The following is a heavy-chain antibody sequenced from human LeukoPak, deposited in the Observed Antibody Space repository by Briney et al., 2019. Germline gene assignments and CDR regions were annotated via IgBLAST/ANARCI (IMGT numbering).Heavy chain of an antibody. V-gene: IGHV4-59*12. CDR1: GGSISSYY. CDR2: IYYSGST. CDR3: ARGKQQLVPPFDY. J-gene: IGHJ4*02. D-gene: IGHD6-13*01. Sequence: SETLSLTCTVSGGSISSYYWSWIRQTPGKGLEWIGDIYYSGSTNYNPSLKSRVTISVDTSKNQFSLKLTSVTAADTAIYYCARGKQQLVPPFDYWGQGALVTVSS.